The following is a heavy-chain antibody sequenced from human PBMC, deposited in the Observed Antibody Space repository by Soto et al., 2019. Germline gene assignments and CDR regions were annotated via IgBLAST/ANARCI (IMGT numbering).Heavy chain of an antibody. V-gene: IGHV3-48*01. Sequence: GGSLRLSCAASGFTFSSYSMKWVRQAPGKGLEWVSYISGSGSTIYHADSVKGRFTISRDNAKNSLYLQMNSLRAEDTAVYYCARGAQQQLYYYQYYYMDVWGKGTTVTVSS. CDR2: ISGSGSTI. CDR3: ARGAQQQLYYYQYYYMDV. D-gene: IGHD6-13*01. J-gene: IGHJ6*03. CDR1: GFTFSSYS.